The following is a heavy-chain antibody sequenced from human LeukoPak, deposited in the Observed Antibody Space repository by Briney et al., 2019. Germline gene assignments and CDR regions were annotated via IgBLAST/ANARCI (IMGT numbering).Heavy chain of an antibody. CDR1: GGSISSYY. Sequence: PSETLSLTCTVSGGSISSYYWSWIRQPPGRALEWIGYIYHTGSTYYNPSLMSRVGISVDRTKNQFSLKLNSVTAADTAVYYCAREHPVTLHIFDYWGQGILVTVSS. CDR3: AREHPVTLHIFDY. CDR2: IYHTGST. V-gene: IGHV4-59*12. J-gene: IGHJ4*02.